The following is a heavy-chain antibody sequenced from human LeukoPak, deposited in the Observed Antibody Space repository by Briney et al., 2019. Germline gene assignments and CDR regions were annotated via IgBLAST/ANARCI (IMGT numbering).Heavy chain of an antibody. V-gene: IGHV3-7*03. CDR3: ARGGGLDV. CDR2: INHNGNVN. J-gene: IGHJ6*02. D-gene: IGHD3-16*01. Sequence: GGSLRLSCTASGFTFSNAWMSWVRQAPGKGLEWVASINHNGNVNHYVDSVKGRFTISRDNAKNSLYLQMSNLRAEDTAVYFCARGGGLDVWGQGATVTVSS. CDR1: GFTFSNAW.